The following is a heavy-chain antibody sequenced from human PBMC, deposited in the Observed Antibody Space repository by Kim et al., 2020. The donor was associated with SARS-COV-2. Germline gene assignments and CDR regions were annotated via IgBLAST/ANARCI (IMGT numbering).Heavy chain of an antibody. CDR1: GGSISSSSYY. CDR2: IYYSGST. D-gene: IGHD3-10*01. V-gene: IGHV4-39*01. J-gene: IGHJ5*02. CDR3: ARNSRGIWFRESSVNWLDP. Sequence: SETLSLTCTVSGGSISSSSYYWGWIRQPPGKGLEWIGSIYYSGSTYYNSSLKSRVTMSVDTSKNQFSLKLSSVTAADTAVYYCARNSRGIWFRESSVNWLDPWGQGTLVTVSS.